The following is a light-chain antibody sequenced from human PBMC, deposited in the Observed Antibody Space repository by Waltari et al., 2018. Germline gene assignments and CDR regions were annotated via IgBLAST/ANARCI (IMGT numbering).Light chain of an antibody. V-gene: IGKV3-15*01. Sequence: EIVMTQPPATLSVSPGEGATLSCRASQSVTCLAWYQQKPGQAPRLLIYGASTRATGIPARFSGSGSGTEFSLTISSLQSEDLAVYYCQQYNKGLDTFGQGTKLEIK. CDR3: QQYNKGLDT. J-gene: IGKJ2*01. CDR1: QSVTC. CDR2: GAS.